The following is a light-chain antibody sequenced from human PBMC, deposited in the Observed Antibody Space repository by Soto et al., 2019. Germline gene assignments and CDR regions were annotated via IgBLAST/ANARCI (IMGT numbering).Light chain of an antibody. CDR1: QSVDSSF. V-gene: IGKV3D-20*02. CDR3: QQRSNWPIT. CDR2: DAS. J-gene: IGKJ5*01. Sequence: EVVMTQSPATLSLSPGERATLSCRASQSVDSSFVAWFQQKPGQAPRLLIYDASNRATGIPARFSGSGSGTDFTLTISRLEPEDFAVYYCQQRSNWPITFGQGTRLEI.